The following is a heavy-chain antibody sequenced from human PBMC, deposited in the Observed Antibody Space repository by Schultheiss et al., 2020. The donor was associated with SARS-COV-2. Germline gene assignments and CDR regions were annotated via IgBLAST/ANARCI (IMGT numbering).Heavy chain of an antibody. D-gene: IGHD3-3*01. CDR2: ISYDGSNK. CDR3: ARARGGYYGDAFDI. V-gene: IGHV3-30-3*01. CDR1: GFTFSSYA. Sequence: GGSLRLSCAASGFTFSSYAMHWVRQAPGKGLEWVAVISYDGSNKYYADSVKGRFTISRDNSKNTLYLQMNSLRAEDTAVYYCARARGGYYGDAFDIWGQGTMVTVSS. J-gene: IGHJ3*02.